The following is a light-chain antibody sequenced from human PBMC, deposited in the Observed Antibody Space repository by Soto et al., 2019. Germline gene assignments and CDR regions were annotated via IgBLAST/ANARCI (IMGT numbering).Light chain of an antibody. V-gene: IGLV2-14*03. J-gene: IGLJ1*01. CDR1: SSDVGGYTY. Sequence: QSALTQPASVSGSPGQSITISCTGTSSDVGGYTYVSWYQQHPGKAPKLIVYDVSYRPSGVSNRFSGSKSGNTASLTISGLQAEDEADYYCSSYTSSSTLEFFGTGTKLTVL. CDR3: SSYTSSSTLEF. CDR2: DVS.